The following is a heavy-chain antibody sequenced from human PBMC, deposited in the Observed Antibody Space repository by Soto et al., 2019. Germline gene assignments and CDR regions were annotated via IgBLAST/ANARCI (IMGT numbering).Heavy chain of an antibody. CDR1: GFTFSSYG. CDR3: ARGVDYGSGSYYRFSFFYYYYGMDV. CDR2: IWYDGSNK. J-gene: IGHJ6*02. Sequence: GGSLRLSCAASGFTFSSYGMHWVRQAPGKGLEWVAVIWYDGSNKYYADSVKGRFTISRDNSKNTLVLQMNSLRAEDTAVYYCARGVDYGSGSYYRFSFFYYYYGMDVWGQGTTVTVSS. V-gene: IGHV3-33*01. D-gene: IGHD3-10*01.